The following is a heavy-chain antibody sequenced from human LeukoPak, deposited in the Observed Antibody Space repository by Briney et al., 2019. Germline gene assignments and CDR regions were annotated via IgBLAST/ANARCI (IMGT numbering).Heavy chain of an antibody. Sequence: PSETLSLTCAVYGGSFSGYYWSWIRQPPGKGLEWIGEINHSGSTNYNPSLKSRVTISVDTSKNQFSLKLSSVTAADTAVYYCARGRGYHTWIQLWRPILDYWGQGTLVTVSS. CDR3: ARGRGYHTWIQLWRPILDY. CDR1: GGSFSGYY. V-gene: IGHV4-34*01. CDR2: INHSGST. D-gene: IGHD5-18*01. J-gene: IGHJ4*02.